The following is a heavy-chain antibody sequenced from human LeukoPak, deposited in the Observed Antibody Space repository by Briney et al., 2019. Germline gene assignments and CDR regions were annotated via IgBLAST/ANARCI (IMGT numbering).Heavy chain of an antibody. Sequence: ASVKVSCKASGYTFTSYYMHLVRQAPGQGLEWMGIINPSGGSTSYAQKFQGRVTMTRDTSTSTVYMELSSLRSEDTAVYYCARAAIFGVVIPEPDFDYWGQGTLVTVSS. D-gene: IGHD3-3*01. CDR3: ARAAIFGVVIPEPDFDY. J-gene: IGHJ4*02. V-gene: IGHV1-46*01. CDR1: GYTFTSYY. CDR2: INPSGGST.